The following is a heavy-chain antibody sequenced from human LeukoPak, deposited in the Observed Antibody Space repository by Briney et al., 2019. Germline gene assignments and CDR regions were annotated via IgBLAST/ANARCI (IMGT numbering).Heavy chain of an antibody. J-gene: IGHJ4*02. Sequence: ASVKVSCKASGYTFTRYGISWVRQAPGQGLEWMGWISGSNGNTNYAQKFQGRVSMTADTSTSTAYMELRSLRSDDTAVYYCARSGRGTYYYFDLWGQGTLVTVSS. CDR1: GYTFTRYG. CDR2: ISGSNGNT. D-gene: IGHD1-26*01. V-gene: IGHV1-18*01. CDR3: ARSGRGTYYYFDL.